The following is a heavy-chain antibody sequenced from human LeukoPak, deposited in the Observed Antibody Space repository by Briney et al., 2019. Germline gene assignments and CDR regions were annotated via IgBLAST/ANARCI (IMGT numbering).Heavy chain of an antibody. CDR2: LSYDGRDI. V-gene: IGHV3-30*04. CDR3: ARDDPGGIDY. D-gene: IGHD3-16*01. J-gene: IGHJ4*02. Sequence: SGGSLRLSCAASGFTFSTYAMHWVRQAPGKGLEWVAVLSYDGRDIHYADSVRGRFTISRDNSKNTLYLQMNSLRAEDTAVYYCARDDPGGIDYWGQGTLVTVSS. CDR1: GFTFSTYA.